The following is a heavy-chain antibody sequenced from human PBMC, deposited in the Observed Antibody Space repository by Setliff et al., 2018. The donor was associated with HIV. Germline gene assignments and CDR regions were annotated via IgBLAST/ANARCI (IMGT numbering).Heavy chain of an antibody. V-gene: IGHV3-15*01. CDR1: GFTFTNAW. CDR3: AADIPTPLAQIDY. CDR2: IKSKTDGETE. Sequence: GGSLRLSCAASGFTFTNAWMSWVRQAPGKGLEWVGRIKSKTDGETEDYAAPVKGRFTISRDDSRSTLYLQMNTMKTEDTAGYYCAADIPTPLAQIDYWGQGTLVTVSS. D-gene: IGHD2-21*01. J-gene: IGHJ4*02.